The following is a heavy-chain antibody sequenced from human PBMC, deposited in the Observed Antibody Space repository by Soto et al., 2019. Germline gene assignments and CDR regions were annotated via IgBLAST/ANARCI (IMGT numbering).Heavy chain of an antibody. CDR3: AGGGVRGVITRTRDYYGMDV. CDR1: GYSVTSYW. CDR2: IYPGDSDT. D-gene: IGHD3-10*01. J-gene: IGHJ6*02. V-gene: IGHV5-51*01. Sequence: GEALKSSCKGSGYSVTSYWIGWVRQMPGKGLEWMGIIYPGDSDTRYSPPFQGQVTISADKSISTAYLQWSSLKASDTAMYYCAGGGVRGVITRTRDYYGMDVWGQGTTVTVSS.